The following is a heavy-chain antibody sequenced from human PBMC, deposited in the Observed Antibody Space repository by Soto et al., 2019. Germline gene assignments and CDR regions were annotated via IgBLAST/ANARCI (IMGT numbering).Heavy chain of an antibody. J-gene: IGHJ6*01. CDR1: GGTFSSYA. Sequence: SVKVSCKASGGTFSSYAISWVRQAPGQGLEWMGGIIPIFGTANYAQKFQGRVTITADESTSTAYMELSSLRSEDTAVYYCARDPIDSSSSEVGYYYYGMDVWGQGTTVTASS. CDR3: ARDPIDSSSSEVGYYYYGMDV. CDR2: IIPIFGTA. D-gene: IGHD6-6*01. V-gene: IGHV1-69*13.